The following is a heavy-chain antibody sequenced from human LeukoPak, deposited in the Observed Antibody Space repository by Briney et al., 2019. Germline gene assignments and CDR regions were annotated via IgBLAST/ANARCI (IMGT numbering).Heavy chain of an antibody. V-gene: IGHV3-7*01. CDR2: IKQDGTEK. J-gene: IGHJ4*02. CDR3: ATTYSSGWYGYYIDY. CDR1: GFTFSSYW. D-gene: IGHD6-19*01. Sequence: GGSLRLSCAASGFTFSSYWMSWVRQAPGKGLEWVANIKQDGTEKYYVDSVQGRFTISRDNAKSSLYLHMNSLRAEDTAVYYRATTYSSGWYGYYIDYWGQGTLVTVSS.